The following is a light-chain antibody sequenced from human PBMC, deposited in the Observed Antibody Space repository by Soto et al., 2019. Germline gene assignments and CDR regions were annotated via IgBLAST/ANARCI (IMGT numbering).Light chain of an antibody. J-gene: IGKJ1*01. CDR2: GAS. Sequence: IGMTQSPAPLSVSPGERATLSCRASQSVRSNLAWYQQKPGQSPRLLIYGASTRATGIPARFSGSGSGTEFTLTISSLQSEDFAVYYCQQDNNWPWTFGQGTKVAIK. CDR1: QSVRSN. V-gene: IGKV3-15*01. CDR3: QQDNNWPWT.